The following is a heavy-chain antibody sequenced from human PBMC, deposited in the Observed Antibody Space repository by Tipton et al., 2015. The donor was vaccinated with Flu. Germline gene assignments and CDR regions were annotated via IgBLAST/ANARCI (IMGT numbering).Heavy chain of an antibody. CDR2: IYYSGST. Sequence: TLSLTCTVSGGSISSSSYYWGWIRQPPGKGLEWIGSIYYSGSTYYNPSLKSRVTISVDTSKNQFSLKLSSVTAADTAVYYCASAKDGWFDPWGQGTLVTVSS. CDR1: GGSISSSSYY. D-gene: IGHD5-24*01. CDR3: ASAKDGWFDP. J-gene: IGHJ5*02. V-gene: IGHV4-39*07.